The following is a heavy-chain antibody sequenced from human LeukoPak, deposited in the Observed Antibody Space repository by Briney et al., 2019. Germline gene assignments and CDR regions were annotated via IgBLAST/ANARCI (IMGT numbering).Heavy chain of an antibody. D-gene: IGHD3-16*01. CDR3: AKVRGGRTARLAPLEY. CDR2: MSYDGSNK. J-gene: IGHJ4*02. Sequence: GSLRLSCAASGFTFSTYGMHWVRQAPGKGLEWVAVMSYDGSNKYYADSVKGRFTISRDNSENTLYLRMNSLRSEDTAVYYCAKVRGGRTARLAPLEYWGQGALVTVSS. CDR1: GFTFSTYG. V-gene: IGHV3-30*18.